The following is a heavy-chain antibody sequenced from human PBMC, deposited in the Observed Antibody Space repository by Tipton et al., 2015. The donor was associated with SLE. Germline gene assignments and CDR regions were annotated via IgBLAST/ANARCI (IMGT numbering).Heavy chain of an antibody. J-gene: IGHJ5*02. V-gene: IGHV4-31*02. D-gene: IGHD4-11*01. CDR3: ARTGTTWHWFDP. CDR1: GGSISSGGYY. CDR2: IYYSGST. Sequence: LRLSCTVSGGSISSGGYYWSWIRQHPGKGLEWIGYIYYSGSTYYNPSLKSRVTISVDTSKNQFSLKLSSVTAADTAAYYCARTGTTWHWFDPWGQGTLVTVSS.